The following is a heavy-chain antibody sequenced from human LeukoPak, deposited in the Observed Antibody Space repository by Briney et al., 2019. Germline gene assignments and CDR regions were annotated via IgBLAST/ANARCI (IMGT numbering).Heavy chain of an antibody. D-gene: IGHD3-22*01. CDR1: GGXFSNYA. J-gene: IGHJ6*02. CDR2: ISAYNGNT. V-gene: IGHV1-18*01. CDR3: ARTYYSDSSGYSWYGMDV. Sequence: ASVKVSCKASGGXFSNYAISWVRQAPGQGLEWMGWISAYNGNTNYAQKLQGRVTMTTDTSTSTASMELMSLRSDDTAVYYCARTYYSDSSGYSWYGMDVWGQGTPVTVSS.